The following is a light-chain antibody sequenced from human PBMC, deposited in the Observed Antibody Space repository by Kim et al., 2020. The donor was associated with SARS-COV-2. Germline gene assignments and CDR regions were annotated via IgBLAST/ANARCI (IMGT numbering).Light chain of an antibody. V-gene: IGLV4-69*01. Sequence: QPVLTQSPSASASLGASVKITCTLSSGDSSYAIAWHQQQPEKGPRYLMKLNSDGSHSKGDGIPDRFSGSSSGAERYLTISSLQSEDEADYYCQTWGTGIPVFGGGTQLTVL. CDR2: LNSDGSH. CDR3: QTWGTGIPV. CDR1: SGDSSYA. J-gene: IGLJ3*02.